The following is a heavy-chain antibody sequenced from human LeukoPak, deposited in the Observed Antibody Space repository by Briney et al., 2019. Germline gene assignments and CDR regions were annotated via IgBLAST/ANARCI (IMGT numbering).Heavy chain of an antibody. D-gene: IGHD3-22*01. CDR1: GGTFSSYA. Sequence: ASVKLSCKASGGTFSSYAISWVRQAPGQGLEWMGGIIPIFGTANYAQKFQGRVTITADESTSTAYMELSSLRSEDTAVYYCASGGLYYYDSSETDGKFDYWGQGTLVTVSS. V-gene: IGHV1-69*13. CDR2: IIPIFGTA. CDR3: ASGGLYYYDSSETDGKFDY. J-gene: IGHJ4*02.